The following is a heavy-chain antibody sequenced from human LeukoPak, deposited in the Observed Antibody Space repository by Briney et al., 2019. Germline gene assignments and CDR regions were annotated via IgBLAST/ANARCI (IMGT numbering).Heavy chain of an antibody. V-gene: IGHV3-30*18. CDR2: ISYEGSNK. CDR1: GFTFSSFG. Sequence: QPGRSLRLSCAASGFTFSSFGMHWVRQAPGKGLEWVAVISYEGSNKYYTDSVKGRFSISRDNSKNTLYLQMNSLRAEDTAVYYCAKDWAAGGPHYFDFWGQGTLVTVSS. D-gene: IGHD3-16*01. CDR3: AKDWAAGGPHYFDF. J-gene: IGHJ4*02.